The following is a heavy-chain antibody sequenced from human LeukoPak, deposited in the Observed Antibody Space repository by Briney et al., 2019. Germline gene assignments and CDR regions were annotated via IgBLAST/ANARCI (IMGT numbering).Heavy chain of an antibody. J-gene: IGHJ4*02. CDR3: ARAPPKGPIVVANDY. CDR1: GYTFASYA. Sequence: ASVKVSCKASGYTFASYAMNWVRQAPGQGLEWMGWINTNTGNPTYAQGFTGRFVFSLDTSVSTAYLQISSLKAEDTAVYYCARAPPKGPIVVANDYWGQGTLVTVSS. CDR2: INTNTGNP. D-gene: IGHD3-22*01. V-gene: IGHV7-4-1*02.